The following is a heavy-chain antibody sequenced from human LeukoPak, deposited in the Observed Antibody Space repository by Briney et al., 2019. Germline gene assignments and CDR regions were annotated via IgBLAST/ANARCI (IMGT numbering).Heavy chain of an antibody. J-gene: IGHJ4*02. CDR3: ARDLVLGVTTKALFDY. Sequence: ASVKVSCKASGYTFTSYYMHWVRQAPGQGLEWMGIINPSGGSTSYAQKFQGRVTMTRDMSTSTVYMELSSLRPEDTAVYYCARDLVLGVTTKALFDYWGQGTLVTVSS. D-gene: IGHD5-12*01. CDR2: INPSGGST. CDR1: GYTFTSYY. V-gene: IGHV1-46*01.